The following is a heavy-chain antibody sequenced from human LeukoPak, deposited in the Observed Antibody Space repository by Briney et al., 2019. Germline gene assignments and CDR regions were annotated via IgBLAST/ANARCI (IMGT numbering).Heavy chain of an antibody. Sequence: GGSLRLSCAASGFTFSSYWMSWVRQAPGKGLEWVANIKQEGSEKYYVDSVKGRFTISRDNAKNSLYLQMNSLRAEDTAVYYCARDSAGDYFDYWGQGTLVTVSS. CDR3: ARDSAGDYFDY. J-gene: IGHJ4*02. V-gene: IGHV3-7*01. D-gene: IGHD3-10*01. CDR2: IKQEGSEK. CDR1: GFTFSSYW.